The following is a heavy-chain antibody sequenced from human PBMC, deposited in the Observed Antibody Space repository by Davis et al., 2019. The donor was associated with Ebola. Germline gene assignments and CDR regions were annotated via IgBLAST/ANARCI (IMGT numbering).Heavy chain of an antibody. Sequence: GESLKISCAASGFTFSDYGMHWVRQAPGKGLEWVAVVSFDGSNKYYTDSVKGRFTISRDNSKKTLYLQMNSLRAEDTALYHCARVNAVTGYSRFDSWGQGTLVTVSS. V-gene: IGHV3-30*03. CDR2: VSFDGSNK. D-gene: IGHD3-9*01. CDR3: ARVNAVTGYSRFDS. CDR1: GFTFSDYG. J-gene: IGHJ5*01.